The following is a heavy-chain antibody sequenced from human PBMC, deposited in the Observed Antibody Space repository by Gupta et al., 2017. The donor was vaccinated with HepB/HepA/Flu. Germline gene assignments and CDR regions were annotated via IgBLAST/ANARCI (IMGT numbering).Heavy chain of an antibody. J-gene: IGHJ4*02. V-gene: IGHV1-2*02. CDR2: INPNRGGT. CDR1: GYTFTGYY. CDR3: AREKLMGYCSSTSCYKNVRYFDY. D-gene: IGHD2-2*02. Sequence: QVQLVQSGAEVKKPGASVKVSCKASGYTFTGYYMHWVRQAPGQGLEWMGWINPNRGGTNYAQKFQGRVTMTRDTSISTAYMELSRLRSDDTAVYYCAREKLMGYCSSTSCYKNVRYFDYWGQGTLVTVSS.